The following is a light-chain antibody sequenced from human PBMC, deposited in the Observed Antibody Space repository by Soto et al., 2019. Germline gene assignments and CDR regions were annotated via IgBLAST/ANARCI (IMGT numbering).Light chain of an antibody. CDR2: DAS. CDR3: CSYAGSFTWV. CDR1: TGDVGAYNF. J-gene: IGLJ3*02. V-gene: IGLV2-11*01. Sequence: QSALTQPRSVSGSPGQSVTISCTGTTGDVGAYNFFSWYQLHPGKAPKLMIYDASKRPSGVPDRFSASKSGNTASLTISGLQADDEADYYCCSYAGSFTWVFGGGTKLTVL.